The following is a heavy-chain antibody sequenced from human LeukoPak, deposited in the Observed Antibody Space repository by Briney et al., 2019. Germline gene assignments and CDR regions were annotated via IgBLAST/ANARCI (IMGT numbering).Heavy chain of an antibody. V-gene: IGHV4-38-2*02. Sequence: SETLSLTCTVSGFSITTGYYWAWIRQPPGKGLEWIGTIFRIGSTYYNPSLKSRVTISVDTSKNQFSLKLSSVTAADTAVYYCARVKGSSSPIDYWGQGTLVTVSS. CDR2: IFRIGST. J-gene: IGHJ4*02. CDR1: GFSITTGYY. CDR3: ARVKGSSSPIDY. D-gene: IGHD6-6*01.